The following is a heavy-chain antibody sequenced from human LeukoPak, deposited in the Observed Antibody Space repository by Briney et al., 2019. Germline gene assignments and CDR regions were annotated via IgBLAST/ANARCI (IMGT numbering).Heavy chain of an antibody. CDR2: IKHSGST. V-gene: IGHV4-34*01. D-gene: IGHD4-17*01. CDR3: ARWSGDYGFYYFDY. Sequence: PSETLSLTCAVYGGSFSGYYWSWIRQPPGKGLEWIGEIKHSGSTNYNPSLKSRVAISVDTSKNQFSLKLSSVTAADTAVYYCARWSGDYGFYYFDYWGQGTLVTVSS. J-gene: IGHJ4*02. CDR1: GGSFSGYY.